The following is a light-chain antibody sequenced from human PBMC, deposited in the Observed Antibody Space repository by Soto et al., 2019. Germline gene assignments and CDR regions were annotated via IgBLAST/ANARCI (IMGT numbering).Light chain of an antibody. CDR1: QSVSSSY. CDR3: QQSSSSPIT. CDR2: GAS. Sequence: EIVLTQSPGTLSLSPGERATLSCRPSQSVSSSYLAWYQQKPGQAPRLLIYGASSRATGIPDRFSGSGSGTDFTLTISRLEPEDFAVYYCQQSSSSPITFGQGTRLEIK. V-gene: IGKV3-20*01. J-gene: IGKJ5*01.